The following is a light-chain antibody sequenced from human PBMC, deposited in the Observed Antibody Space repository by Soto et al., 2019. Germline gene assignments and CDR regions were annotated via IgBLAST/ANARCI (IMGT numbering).Light chain of an antibody. V-gene: IGKV3-20*01. CDR1: QSVSSIY. CDR2: GAS. Sequence: EIVLTQSPGTLSLSPWERATLSCRASQSVSSIYLGWYQQKPGQAPRLLMYGASSRATGIPERFSGSGSGTDFTLTTSRLEPEDFAVYYCQQYGSSPRTFGQGTKVDIK. CDR3: QQYGSSPRT. J-gene: IGKJ1*01.